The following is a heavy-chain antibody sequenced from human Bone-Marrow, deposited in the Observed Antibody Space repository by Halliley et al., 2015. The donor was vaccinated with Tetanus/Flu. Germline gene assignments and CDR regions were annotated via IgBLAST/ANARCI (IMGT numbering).Heavy chain of an antibody. Sequence: APGKGLEWMGIINPSGGTTRYAQKFQGRVIMTRDTSTSTVFMELSSLRSEDTAVYYCAREFGAWGQGALVTVSS. V-gene: IGHV1-46*01. CDR3: AREFGA. J-gene: IGHJ5*02. CDR2: INPSGGTT. D-gene: IGHD3-16*01.